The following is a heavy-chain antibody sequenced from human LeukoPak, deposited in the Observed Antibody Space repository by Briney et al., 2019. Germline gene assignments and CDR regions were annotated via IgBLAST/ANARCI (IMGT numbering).Heavy chain of an antibody. V-gene: IGHV3-23*01. CDR3: AKPRLLSKLGTLFDY. D-gene: IGHD1-1*01. Sequence: QTGGSLRLSCAASGFTFSSYAMSWVRQAPGKGLEWVSAISGSGGSTYYADCVKGRFTISRDNSKNTLYLQMNSLRAEDTAVYYCAKPRLLSKLGTLFDYWGQGTLVTVSS. CDR1: GFTFSSYA. CDR2: ISGSGGST. J-gene: IGHJ4*02.